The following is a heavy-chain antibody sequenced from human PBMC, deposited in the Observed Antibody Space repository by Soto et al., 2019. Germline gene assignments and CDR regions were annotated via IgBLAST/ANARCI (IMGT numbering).Heavy chain of an antibody. V-gene: IGHV4-30-2*01. D-gene: IGHD6-19*01. CDR1: GGSISSGGYS. Sequence: SETLSLTCAVSGGSISSGGYSWSWIRQPPGEGLEWIGYIYHSGSTYYNPSLKSRVTISVDRSKNQFSLKLSSVTAADTAVYYCARVTAGSGWFDPWGQGTLVTV. J-gene: IGHJ5*02. CDR2: IYHSGST. CDR3: ARVTAGSGWFDP.